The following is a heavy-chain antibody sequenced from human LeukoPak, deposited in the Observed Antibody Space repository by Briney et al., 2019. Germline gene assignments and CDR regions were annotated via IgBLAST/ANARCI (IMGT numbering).Heavy chain of an antibody. CDR1: GFTFSSYA. V-gene: IGHV3-23*01. CDR2: ISGGGATT. J-gene: IGHJ4*02. D-gene: IGHD6-13*01. Sequence: GGSLRLSCAASGFTFSSYAMSWDRQAPGKGLEWVSDISGGGATTFYADSVKGRFTISRDNSKNTLYLQLSSLRAEDTAVYYCAKSTGYSTTGRDFDSWGRGTLVTVSS. CDR3: AKSTGYSTTGRDFDS.